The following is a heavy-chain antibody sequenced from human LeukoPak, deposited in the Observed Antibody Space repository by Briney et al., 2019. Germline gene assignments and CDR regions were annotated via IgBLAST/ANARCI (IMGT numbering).Heavy chain of an antibody. CDR1: GFTFNNYA. CDR3: AKGNDLAQWVVFES. J-gene: IGHJ4*02. D-gene: IGHD6-19*01. CDR2: VTGRGDT. V-gene: IGHV3-23*01. Sequence: GGSLRLSCAASGFTFNNYAMTWVRQAPGKELEWVSTVTGRGDTYYADSVRGRFDISRDNSQHTVYLRMNSLRADDTAVYYCAKGNDLAQWVVFESWGQGTPVTVSS.